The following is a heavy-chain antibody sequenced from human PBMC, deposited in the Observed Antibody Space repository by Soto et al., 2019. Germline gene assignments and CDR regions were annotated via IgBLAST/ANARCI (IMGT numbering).Heavy chain of an antibody. D-gene: IGHD6-19*01. J-gene: IGHJ5*02. CDR3: ARDLGAGQYSSGWYGP. V-gene: IGHV1-69*06. Sequence: QVQLVQSGAEVKKPGSSVKVSCKASGGTFSSYAISWVRQAPGQGLEWMGGIIPNFGTANYAQKFQGRVTITADKSTSTAYMELSSLRSEDTAVYYCARDLGAGQYSSGWYGPWGQGTLVTVSS. CDR1: GGTFSSYA. CDR2: IIPNFGTA.